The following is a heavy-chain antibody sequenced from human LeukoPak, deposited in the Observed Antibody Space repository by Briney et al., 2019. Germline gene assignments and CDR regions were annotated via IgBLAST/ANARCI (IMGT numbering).Heavy chain of an antibody. CDR2: IYYSGST. D-gene: IGHD4-17*01. V-gene: IGHV4-30-4*07. J-gene: IGHJ4*02. Sequence: PSETLSLTCAVSGGSISSGGYSWSWIRQPPGKGLEWIGYIYYSGSTYYNPSLKSRVTTSVDTSKNQFSLKLSSVTAADTAVYYCARGNYGDYGSYYWGQGTLVTVSS. CDR3: ARGNYGDYGSYY. CDR1: GGSISSGGYS.